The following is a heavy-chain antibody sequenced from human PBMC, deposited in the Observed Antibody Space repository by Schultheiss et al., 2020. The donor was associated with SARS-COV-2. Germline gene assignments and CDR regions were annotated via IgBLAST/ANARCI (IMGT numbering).Heavy chain of an antibody. CDR1: GFNFWNYG. Sequence: GESLKISCAASGFNFWNYGMHWVRQAPGKGLEWVAFIRYDGRTEEYADSVKGRVTISRDNAKNTLYLQLNSLRGEDTAVYYCVRGSNDWYGIDYWGQGTLVTVSS. CDR3: VRGSNDWYGIDY. CDR2: IRYDGRTE. V-gene: IGHV3-30*02. D-gene: IGHD6-19*01. J-gene: IGHJ4*02.